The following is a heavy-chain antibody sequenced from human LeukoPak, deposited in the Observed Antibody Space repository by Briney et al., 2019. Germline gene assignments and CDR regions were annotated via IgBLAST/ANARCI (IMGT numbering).Heavy chain of an antibody. V-gene: IGHV3-53*01. CDR2: IYSGGST. CDR1: GFTVSSNY. CDR3: TREGLLGDYYDSSGYPHFGY. Sequence: GGSLRLSCAASGFTVSSNYMSWVRQAPGKGLEWVSVIYSGGSTYYADSVKGRFTISRDNSKNTLYLQMNSLRAEDTAVYYCTREGLLGDYYDSSGYPHFGYWGQGTLVTVSS. D-gene: IGHD3-22*01. J-gene: IGHJ4*02.